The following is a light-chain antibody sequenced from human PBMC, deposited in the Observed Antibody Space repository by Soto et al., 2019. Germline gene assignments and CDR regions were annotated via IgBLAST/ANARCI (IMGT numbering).Light chain of an antibody. CDR3: NSYTSTYTGV. Sequence: QSALTQPASVSGSPGQSITICCAGTSSDVGGYKYVSWYQQHPGRAPKLLIYEVSNRPSGVSNRFSGSKSGNTASLTISGLQAEDEADYYCNSYTSTYTGVFGTGTKVTV. V-gene: IGLV2-14*01. CDR2: EVS. J-gene: IGLJ1*01. CDR1: SSDVGGYKY.